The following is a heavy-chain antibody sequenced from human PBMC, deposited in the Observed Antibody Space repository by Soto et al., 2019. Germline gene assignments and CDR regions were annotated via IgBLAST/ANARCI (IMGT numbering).Heavy chain of an antibody. CDR1: GFTFSSYG. J-gene: IGHJ6*02. D-gene: IGHD3-3*01. CDR3: AKNSPEDDFWSGGYGMDV. CDR2: ISYDGSNK. Sequence: GGSLRLSCAASGFTFSSYGMHWVRQAPGKGLEWVAVISYDGSNKYYADSVKGRFTISRDNSKNTLYLQMNSLRAEDTAVYYCAKNSPEDDFWSGGYGMDVWGQGTTVTVSS. V-gene: IGHV3-30*18.